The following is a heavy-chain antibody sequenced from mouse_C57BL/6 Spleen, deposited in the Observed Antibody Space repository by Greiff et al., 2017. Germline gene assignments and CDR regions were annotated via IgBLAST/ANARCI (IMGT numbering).Heavy chain of an antibody. V-gene: IGHV1-61*01. D-gene: IGHD1-1*01. CDR1: GYTFTSYW. J-gene: IGHJ1*03. CDR2: IYPSDSET. Sequence: QVQLQQPGAELVRPGSSVKLSCKASGYTFTSYWMDWVKQRPGQGLAWIGNIYPSDSETHYNQKFKDKATLTVDKSSRTAYMQLSSLTSEDSAVYYCARSEIDYYGSSPYWYFDVWGTGTTVTVSS. CDR3: ARSEIDYYGSSPYWYFDV.